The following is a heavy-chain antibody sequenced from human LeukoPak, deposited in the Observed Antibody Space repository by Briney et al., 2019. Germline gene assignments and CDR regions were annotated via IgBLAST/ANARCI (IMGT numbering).Heavy chain of an antibody. CDR2: INPSGGST. CDR1: GYTFTSYY. CDR3: ASGRLSAKGFDN. J-gene: IGHJ4*02. D-gene: IGHD2-15*01. Sequence: ASVKVSCKSSGYTFTSYYMYWVRQAPGQGLEWMGIINPSGGSTSYAQKFQGRVTMTRDTSTSTVYMELSSLRSEDTAVYYCASGRLSAKGFDNWGQGTLVTVSS. V-gene: IGHV1-46*01.